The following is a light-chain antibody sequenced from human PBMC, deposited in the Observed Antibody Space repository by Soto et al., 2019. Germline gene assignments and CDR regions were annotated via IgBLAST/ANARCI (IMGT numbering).Light chain of an antibody. J-gene: IGKJ5*01. CDR1: QSVSGN. CDR2: GAS. CDR3: QQYNYRPPA. Sequence: IVMTQSPATLSVSPGERAALSCRASQSVSGNLAWYQQTPGLAPRLLIYGASTRATGIPARFSGSGFGTEFTLTISSLKSEDFAVYYCQQYNYRPPAFGQGTRLEIK. V-gene: IGKV3-15*01.